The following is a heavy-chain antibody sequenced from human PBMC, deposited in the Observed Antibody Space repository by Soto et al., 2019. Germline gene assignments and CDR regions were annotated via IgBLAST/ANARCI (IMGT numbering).Heavy chain of an antibody. V-gene: IGHV3-33*01. CDR2: IWNDGSNK. J-gene: IGHJ4*02. CDR1: GFTFSNYG. Sequence: QVQLVESGGGVVQPGKSLRLSCVASGFTFSNYGMHWVRQAPGKGLEGVAVIWNDGSNKQYADSVKGRFTISRDNSKNTLYLQKNSLTAEDTAVYYCAREAIYCTGTSCWVDYWGQGTLVTVSS. D-gene: IGHD2-2*01. CDR3: AREAIYCTGTSCWVDY.